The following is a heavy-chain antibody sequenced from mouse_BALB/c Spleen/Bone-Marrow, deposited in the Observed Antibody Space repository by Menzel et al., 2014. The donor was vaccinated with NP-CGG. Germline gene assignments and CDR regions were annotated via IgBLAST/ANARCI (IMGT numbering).Heavy chain of an antibody. CDR3: ARETGYAYGNFAMDY. Sequence: EVKLMESGGGLVQPGGSLRLSCEASGFTSIDYYMTWVRQPPGKALEWLGFIRNRANGYTTEYSASVKGRFTISRDISQSIFYLQMNTLRAEDSATYYYARETGYAYGNFAMDYWGQGTSVTVSS. D-gene: IGHD2-1*01. CDR2: IRNRANGYTT. J-gene: IGHJ4*01. V-gene: IGHV7-3*02. CDR1: GFTSIDYY.